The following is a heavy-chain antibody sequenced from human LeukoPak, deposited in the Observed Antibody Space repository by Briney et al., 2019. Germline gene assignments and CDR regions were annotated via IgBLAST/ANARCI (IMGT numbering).Heavy chain of an antibody. D-gene: IGHD6-19*01. Sequence: SETLSLTCTVSGGSISTYFWTWIRQPPGKGLEWIGNIYYTGSANYNPSLRSRVTISVDMSKSQFSPRLFSVTAADTAVYYCARSKSAVWFFDLWGRGTLVTVSS. CDR1: GGSISTYF. V-gene: IGHV4-59*01. CDR2: IYYTGSA. J-gene: IGHJ2*01. CDR3: ARSKSAVWFFDL.